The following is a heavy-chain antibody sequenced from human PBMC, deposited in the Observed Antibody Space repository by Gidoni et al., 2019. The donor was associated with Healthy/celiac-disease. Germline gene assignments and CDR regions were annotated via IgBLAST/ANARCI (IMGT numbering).Heavy chain of an antibody. CDR3: AFSYYYGSGPFDY. D-gene: IGHD3-10*01. J-gene: IGHJ4*02. CDR2: IIPILGIA. CDR1: GGTFSSYT. Sequence: QVQLVQSGAEVKKPGSSVTVSCKASGGTFSSYTISWVRQAPGQGLEWMGRIIPILGIANYAQKFQGRVTITADKSTSTAYMELSSLRSEDTAVYYCAFSYYYGSGPFDYWGQGTLVTVSS. V-gene: IGHV1-69*02.